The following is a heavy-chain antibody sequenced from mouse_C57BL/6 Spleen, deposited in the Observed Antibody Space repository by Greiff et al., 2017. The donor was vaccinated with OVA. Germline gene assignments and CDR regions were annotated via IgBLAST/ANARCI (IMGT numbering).Heavy chain of an antibody. D-gene: IGHD4-1*01. CDR1: GYSFTDYN. Sequence: EVQLQQSGPELVKPGASVKISCKASGYSFTDYNMNWVKQSNGKSLEWIGVINPNYGTTSYNQKFKGKATLTVDQSSSTAYMQLNSRTYEDTAVYDCARETLTGTFAYWGQGTLVTVSA. V-gene: IGHV1-39*01. CDR2: INPNYGTT. CDR3: ARETLTGTFAY. J-gene: IGHJ3*01.